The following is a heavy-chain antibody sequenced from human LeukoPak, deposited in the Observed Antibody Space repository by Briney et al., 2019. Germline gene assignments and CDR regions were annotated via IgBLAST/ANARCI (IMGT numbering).Heavy chain of an antibody. Sequence: ASVKVSCKASGGTFISYAISWVRQAPGQGLEWMGGIIPNFGTANYAQKFQGRVTITADGSTSTAYMELSSLRSEDTAVYYCARDGSSGAYDYWGQGTLVTVSS. CDR3: ARDGSSGAYDY. V-gene: IGHV1-69*13. D-gene: IGHD4-17*01. CDR1: GGTFISYA. J-gene: IGHJ4*02. CDR2: IIPNFGTA.